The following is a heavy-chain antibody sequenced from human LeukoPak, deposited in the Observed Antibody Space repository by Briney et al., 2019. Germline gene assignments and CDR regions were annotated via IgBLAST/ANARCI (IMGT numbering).Heavy chain of an antibody. D-gene: IGHD2-2*01. J-gene: IGHJ3*02. CDR2: IYYSGIT. Sequence: SQTLSLXCTVSGGSISSGDYYWSWIRQPPGKGLEWIGYIYYSGITYYNPSLKSRVTISVDTSKNQFSLKLSSVTAADTAVYYCARDALGYCSSTSCYAFDIWGQGTMVTVSS. CDR3: ARDALGYCSSTSCYAFDI. CDR1: GGSISSGDYY. V-gene: IGHV4-30-4*08.